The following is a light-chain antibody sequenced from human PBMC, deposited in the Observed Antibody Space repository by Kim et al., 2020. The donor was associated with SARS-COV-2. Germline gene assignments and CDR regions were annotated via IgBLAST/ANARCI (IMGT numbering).Light chain of an antibody. CDR2: TVS. CDR3: QHYNGVPPT. Sequence: DIQMTQSPSSLSASVGDRVTITCRASQDIKNYLAWFQQKPGKAPRLLIYTVSTFQTGVPSRFISGGFGTDFTLTITSLQPEDFATYYCQHYNGVPPTFGQGTKLEI. V-gene: IGKV1-16*01. CDR1: QDIKNY. J-gene: IGKJ2*01.